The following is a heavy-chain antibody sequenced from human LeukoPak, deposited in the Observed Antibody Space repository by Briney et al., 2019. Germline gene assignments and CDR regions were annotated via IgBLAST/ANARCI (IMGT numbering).Heavy chain of an antibody. Sequence: GGSLRLSCAASGFTFSNYGMHWVRQALGKGLEWVAFIRSDGSNKYYADSVKGRFTISRDNSKNTLYLQMNSLRAEDTAVYYCAKDSVVGARRAAFDIWGQGTMVTVSS. V-gene: IGHV3-30*02. CDR2: IRSDGSNK. CDR3: AKDSVVGARRAAFDI. D-gene: IGHD1-26*01. J-gene: IGHJ3*02. CDR1: GFTFSNYG.